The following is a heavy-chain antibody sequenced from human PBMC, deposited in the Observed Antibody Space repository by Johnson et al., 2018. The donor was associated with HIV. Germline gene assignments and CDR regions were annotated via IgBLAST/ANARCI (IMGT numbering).Heavy chain of an antibody. V-gene: IGHV3-20*04. J-gene: IGHJ3*02. CDR2: VNWNGGNT. CDR1: GFNFDDYG. Sequence: VLLVESGGSVVRPGGSLRLSCAASGFNFDDYGMSWVRQAPGKGLEWVSGVNWNGGNTGYADSMKGRFPISRDNAKNSLYLQMNSLRAEDTAVYYCARDNWNYEDALGDAFDIWGQGTMVTVSS. CDR3: ARDNWNYEDALGDAFDI. D-gene: IGHD1-7*01.